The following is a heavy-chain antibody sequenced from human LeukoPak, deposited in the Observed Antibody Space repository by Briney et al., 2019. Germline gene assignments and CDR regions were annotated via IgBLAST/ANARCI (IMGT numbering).Heavy chain of an antibody. J-gene: IGHJ6*04. V-gene: IGHV3-23*01. CDR1: GFTFSNYA. Sequence: GGSLRLSCAASGFTFSNYAMSWVRQAPGKGLEWVSGISGSGGSTDYADSVKGRFTISRDNSKNTLYLQMNSQRAEDTAVYYCAGYCSGGSCFRAHYYYYYGLDVWGKGTTVTVSS. CDR2: ISGSGGST. D-gene: IGHD2-15*01. CDR3: AGYCSGGSCFRAHYYYYYGLDV.